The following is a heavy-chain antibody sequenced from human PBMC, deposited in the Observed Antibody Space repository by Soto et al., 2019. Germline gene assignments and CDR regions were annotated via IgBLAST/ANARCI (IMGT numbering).Heavy chain of an antibody. D-gene: IGHD6-19*01. CDR2: IIPILGIA. CDR3: ATFNPYGWYPNY. Sequence: QVQLVQSGAEVKKPGSSVKVSCKASGGTFSSYTISWVRQAPGQGLEWMGRIIPILGIANYAQKFQGRVTITEDKSTSTAYMELSSLRSEDTAVYYCATFNPYGWYPNYWGQGTLVTVSS. J-gene: IGHJ4*02. CDR1: GGTFSSYT. V-gene: IGHV1-69*02.